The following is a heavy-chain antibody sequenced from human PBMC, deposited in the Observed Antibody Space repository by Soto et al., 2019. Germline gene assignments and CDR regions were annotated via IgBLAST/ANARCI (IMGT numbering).Heavy chain of an antibody. D-gene: IGHD6-13*01. CDR2: IHSSGST. Sequence: SETRSLTCTVSGASMNSYHWSWIRQPAGKGLEWIGHIHSSGSTNYNPSLKSRVTMSVDTSKNQFSLRLMSLTAADTAVYYCARDQGVAAAGITWFDPWGQGSLVTVSS. CDR1: GASMNSYH. V-gene: IGHV4-4*07. J-gene: IGHJ5*02. CDR3: ARDQGVAAAGITWFDP.